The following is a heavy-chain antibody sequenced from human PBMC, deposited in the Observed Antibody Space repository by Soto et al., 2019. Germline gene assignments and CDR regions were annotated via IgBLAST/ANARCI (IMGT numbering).Heavy chain of an antibody. CDR1: GYCFAGDC. V-gene: IGHV5-10-1*01. CDR2: VDPSDTQT. Sequence: GESLTLSCNVSGYCFAGDCITWERPQARDGRGWVGRVDPSDTQTNYSTSFRAHVTIPATKSTTTVFLQWSSLMASDTTMYYCARQIYDSDRGPNFQYCFDSWGQGTQVTVSS. CDR3: ARQIYDSDRGPNFQYCFDS. D-gene: IGHD3-22*01. J-gene: IGHJ4*02.